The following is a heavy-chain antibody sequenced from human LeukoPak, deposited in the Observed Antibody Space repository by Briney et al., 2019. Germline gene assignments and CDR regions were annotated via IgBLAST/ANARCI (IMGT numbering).Heavy chain of an antibody. CDR1: GGSFSGYY. CDR2: INHSGST. CDR3: ARGQVLRYYDSSGIIDY. J-gene: IGHJ4*02. D-gene: IGHD3-22*01. Sequence: SETLSLTCAVYGGSFSGYYWIRQPPGKGLEWIGEINHSGSTNYNPSLKSRVTISEDTSKNQFSLKLSSVTAADTAVYYCARGQVLRYYDSSGIIDYWGQGTLVTVSS. V-gene: IGHV4-34*01.